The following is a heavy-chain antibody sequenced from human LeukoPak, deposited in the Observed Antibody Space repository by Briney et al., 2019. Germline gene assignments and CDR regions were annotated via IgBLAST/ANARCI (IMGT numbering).Heavy chain of an antibody. D-gene: IGHD5-18*01. CDR1: GFTVSSNY. CDR3: ASSLGYSYEI. Sequence: TGGSLRPSCAASGFTVSSNYKSWVRQAPGKGLEWVSVIYSGGSTYYADSVKGRFTISRDNSKNTLYLQMNSLRAEDTAVYYCASSLGYSYEIWGQGTLVTVSS. J-gene: IGHJ4*02. CDR2: IYSGGST. V-gene: IGHV3-53*01.